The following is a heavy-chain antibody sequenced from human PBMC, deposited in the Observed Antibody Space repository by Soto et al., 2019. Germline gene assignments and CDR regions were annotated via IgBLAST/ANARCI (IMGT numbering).Heavy chain of an antibody. J-gene: IGHJ4*02. CDR1: GASFNDYY. CDR3: ARSGFGSNFDY. Sequence: QVQLQQWGAGLLEPSETLSLTCAVYGASFNDYYWTWIRQPPGKGLEWIGEINHSGSTNYNPSLKSRVTISVDTSKNQFSLKLSSVTAADTAVYYCARSGFGSNFDYWGQGTLVTVSS. V-gene: IGHV4-34*01. D-gene: IGHD3-10*01. CDR2: INHSGST.